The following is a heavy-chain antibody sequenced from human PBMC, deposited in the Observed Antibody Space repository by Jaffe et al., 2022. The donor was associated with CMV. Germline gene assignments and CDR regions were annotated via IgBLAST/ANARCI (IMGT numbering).Heavy chain of an antibody. CDR2: IYSAGTT. CDR3: ARAITREGAFEF. D-gene: IGHD1-20*01. J-gene: IGHJ4*02. V-gene: IGHV3-53*01. CDR1: GFTVSTSY. Sequence: EVQLVESGGGLIQPGGSLRLSCIGSGFTVSTSYMSWVRQAPGKGLEWVSVIYSAGTTYYADSVRGRFTFSRDNPKNTLYLHMSSLRVEDTAIYYCARAITREGAFEFWGQGILVIVSS.